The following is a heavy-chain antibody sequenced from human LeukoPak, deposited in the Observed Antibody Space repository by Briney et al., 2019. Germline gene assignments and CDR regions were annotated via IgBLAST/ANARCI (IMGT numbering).Heavy chain of an antibody. Sequence: ASVKVSCKASGGTFSSYAISWVRQAPGQGLEWMGWINPNSGGTNYAQKFQGRVTMTRDTSISTAYMELSRLRSDDTAVYYCARDKGPYYYGSGSYFNYYGMDVWGQGTTVTVSS. CDR2: INPNSGGT. J-gene: IGHJ6*02. CDR3: ARDKGPYYYGSGSYFNYYGMDV. V-gene: IGHV1-2*02. D-gene: IGHD3-10*01. CDR1: GGTFSSYA.